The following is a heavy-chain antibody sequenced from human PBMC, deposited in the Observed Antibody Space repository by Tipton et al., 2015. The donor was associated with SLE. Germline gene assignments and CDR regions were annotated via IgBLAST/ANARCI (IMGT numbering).Heavy chain of an antibody. J-gene: IGHJ4*02. Sequence: TLSLTCTVSGGSIRSYYWSWIRQPPGKGLEWIGYIYYSGSTNYNPSLKSRVTISVDTSKNQFSLKLSSVTAADTAVYYCARDHQTIAARPGAFDYWGQGTLVTVSS. D-gene: IGHD6-6*01. V-gene: IGHV4-59*12. CDR3: ARDHQTIAARPGAFDY. CDR2: IYYSGST. CDR1: GGSIRSYY.